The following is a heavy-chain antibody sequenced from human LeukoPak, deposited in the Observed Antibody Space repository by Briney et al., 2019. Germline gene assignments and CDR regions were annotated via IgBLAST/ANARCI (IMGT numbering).Heavy chain of an antibody. J-gene: IGHJ3*02. CDR1: GFTFSSYA. D-gene: IGHD6-19*01. CDR3: AKGTRNGYSSGWYSPLGAFDI. V-gene: IGHV3-23*01. Sequence: PGGSLRLSSAASGFTFSSYAMSWVRQAPGKGLEWVSAISGSGGSTYYADSVKGRFTISRDNSKNTLYLQMNSLRAEVTAVYYCAKGTRNGYSSGWYSPLGAFDIWGQGTMVTVSS. CDR2: ISGSGGST.